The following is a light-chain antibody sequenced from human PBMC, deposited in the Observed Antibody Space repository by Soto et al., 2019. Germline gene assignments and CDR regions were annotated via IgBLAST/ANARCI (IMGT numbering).Light chain of an antibody. CDR3: SSYTSTSTPVV. J-gene: IGLJ2*01. Sequence: QSALTQPASVSGSPGQSITISCTGTSSDVGGYNFVSWYQQHPGKAPKLMIYEVNKRHSGVSNRFSGSKSGNTASLTISGLQAEEEGDFCCSSYTSTSTPVVFGGGTKLTVL. V-gene: IGLV2-14*01. CDR1: SSDVGGYNF. CDR2: EVN.